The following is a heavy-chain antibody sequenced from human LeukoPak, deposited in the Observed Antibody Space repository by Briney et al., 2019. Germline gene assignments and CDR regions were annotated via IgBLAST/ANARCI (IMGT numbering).Heavy chain of an antibody. J-gene: IGHJ2*01. CDR2: IYYSGST. CDR1: GGSISSYY. Sequence: SETLSLTCTVSGGSISSYYWSWIRQSPGKGLEWIGYIYYSGSTNYSPSLKSRVTISVDTSKDQFSLKLTSVTAADTAVYYCARSLRPLGVVIPFDLWGRGTLVTVSS. D-gene: IGHD3-22*01. V-gene: IGHV4-59*01. CDR3: ARSLRPLGVVIPFDL.